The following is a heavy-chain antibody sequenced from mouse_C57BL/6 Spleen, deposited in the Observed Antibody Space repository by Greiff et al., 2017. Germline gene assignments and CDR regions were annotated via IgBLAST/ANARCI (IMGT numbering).Heavy chain of an antibody. CDR2: ISNLAYRI. J-gene: IGHJ4*01. CDR3: ARRGDAMDY. V-gene: IGHV5-15*01. Sequence: EVKVVESGGGLVQPGGSLKLSCAASGFTFSDYGMAWVRQAPRKGPEWVAFISNLAYRIYYADTVTGRFTISRENAKNTLYLAMSSLRSEDTAMYYCARRGDAMDYWGQGTSVTVSS. CDR1: GFTFSDYG.